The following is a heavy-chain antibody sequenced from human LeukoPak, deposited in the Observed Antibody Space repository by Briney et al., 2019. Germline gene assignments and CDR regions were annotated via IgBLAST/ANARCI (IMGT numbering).Heavy chain of an antibody. CDR3: ARGVYFFGGGSNWFAP. Sequence: SETLSLTCTVSGGSISSYYWSWIRQPAGNGLEWIGRIYTSGSTNYNPSLKSRVTMSVDTSKNQFSLKLSSVTAADTAVYYCARGVYFFGGGSNWFAPWGRGTLVTVPS. CDR1: GGSISSYY. CDR2: IYTSGST. V-gene: IGHV4-4*07. D-gene: IGHD3-16*01. J-gene: IGHJ5*02.